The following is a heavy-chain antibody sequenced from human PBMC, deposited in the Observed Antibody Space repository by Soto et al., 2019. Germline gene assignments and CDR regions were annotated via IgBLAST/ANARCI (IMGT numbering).Heavy chain of an antibody. Sequence: GGSLRLSWAASGFTLSSYGMHWVRQAPGKGLEWVAVISYDGSNKYYADSVKGRFTISRDNSKNTLYLQMNSLRAEDTAVYYSAKDHYYGSGSSTFYYYGMDVWGQGTTVPVSS. CDR3: AKDHYYGSGSSTFYYYGMDV. CDR1: GFTLSSYG. V-gene: IGHV3-30*18. D-gene: IGHD3-10*01. J-gene: IGHJ6*02. CDR2: ISYDGSNK.